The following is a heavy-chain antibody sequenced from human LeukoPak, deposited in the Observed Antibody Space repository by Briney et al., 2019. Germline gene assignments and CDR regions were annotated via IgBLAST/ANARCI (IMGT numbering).Heavy chain of an antibody. CDR1: GYTFTNYA. V-gene: IGHV1-18*01. CDR2: IGTYNGSP. CDR3: AREDPGGAFDV. Sequence: ASVKVSCKASGYTFTNYAISWVRPAPGQGLEWMGWIGTYNGSPDYAQSLQGRVTMTTDTSTSTAYMELRSLKSEDTAVYYCAREDPGGAFDVWGRGTMVTVSS. D-gene: IGHD3-16*01. J-gene: IGHJ3*01.